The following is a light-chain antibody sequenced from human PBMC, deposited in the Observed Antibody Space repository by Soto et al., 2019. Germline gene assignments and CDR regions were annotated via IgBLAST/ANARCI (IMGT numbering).Light chain of an antibody. CDR2: DAS. Sequence: EIVLTQSPATLSLSPGERATLSCRASQSVSSYLAWYQQRPGQAPRLLIYDASNRATGIPARFSGSGSGTDLSLTMRGLEPEDFAVYSWQLRSNWWTFGPGTKFE. J-gene: IGKJ1*01. CDR3: QLRSNWWT. CDR1: QSVSSY. V-gene: IGKV3-11*01.